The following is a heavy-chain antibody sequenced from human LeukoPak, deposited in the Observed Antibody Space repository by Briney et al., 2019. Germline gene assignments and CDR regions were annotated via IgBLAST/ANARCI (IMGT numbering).Heavy chain of an antibody. CDR3: ARGEFRYFDY. CDR1: GFTFSGYW. J-gene: IGHJ4*02. V-gene: IGHV3-7*05. Sequence: GGSLRLSCAASGFTFSGYWMSWVRQAPGKGLEWVANIKQDGSEKYYVDSVKGRFTISRDNAKNSLDLQMNSLRAEDTALYYCARGEFRYFDYWGQGTLVTVSS. CDR2: IKQDGSEK.